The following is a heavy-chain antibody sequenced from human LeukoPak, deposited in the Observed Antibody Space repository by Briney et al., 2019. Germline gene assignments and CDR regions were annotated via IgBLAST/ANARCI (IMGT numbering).Heavy chain of an antibody. CDR3: VGGSYGAYDY. CDR1: GFNFNTYT. CDR2: IGSDSSYI. D-gene: IGHD4-17*01. V-gene: IGHV3-21*01. J-gene: IGHJ4*02. Sequence: GGSLRLSCAASGFNFNTYTMNWVRQAPGKGLEWVSSIGSDSSYIYYADAVHGRFTASRDNAKYSLYLQMNSLRAEDTAVYYCVGGSYGAYDYWGQGSLVTVSS.